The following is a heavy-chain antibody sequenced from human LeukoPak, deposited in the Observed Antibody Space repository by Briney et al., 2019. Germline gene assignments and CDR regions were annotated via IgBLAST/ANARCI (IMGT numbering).Heavy chain of an antibody. Sequence: SETLSLTCTVSGGSISSYYWSWIRQPPGKGLEWIGYIYYSGSTNYNPSLKSRVTISVDASKNQFSLKLSSVTAADTAVYYCARHLALSYGFDAFDIWGQGTMVTVSS. J-gene: IGHJ3*02. D-gene: IGHD1-26*01. CDR3: ARHLALSYGFDAFDI. V-gene: IGHV4-59*08. CDR1: GGSISSYY. CDR2: IYYSGST.